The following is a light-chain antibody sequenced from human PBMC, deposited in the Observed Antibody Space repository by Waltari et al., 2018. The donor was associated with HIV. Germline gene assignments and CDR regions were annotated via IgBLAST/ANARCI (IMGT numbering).Light chain of an antibody. CDR1: QSVNRY. J-gene: IGKJ4*01. CDR3: QQRSNWPLT. V-gene: IGKV3-11*01. Sequence: EIVLTQSPATLSLSPGERAPLSCRASQSVNRYLAWFQQKPGQAPRLLIYEASNRATGIPARFSGSGSGTDFTLTIASLEPEDFAIYYCQQRSNWPLTFGGGTKVEIK. CDR2: EAS.